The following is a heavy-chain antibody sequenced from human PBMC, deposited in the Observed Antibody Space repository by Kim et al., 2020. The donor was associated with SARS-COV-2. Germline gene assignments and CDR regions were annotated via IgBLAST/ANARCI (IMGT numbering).Heavy chain of an antibody. V-gene: IGHV4-4*02. J-gene: IGHJ5*02. CDR3: ARGVSSAWTLRAWFDP. Sequence: SETLSLICVVSGASISSSSCWSWVRQPPGKGLEWIGEVDHSGTTSYNVSLKNRVSILVDKSKNQFSLRLTSVSAADTAVYYCARGVSSAWTLRAWFDPWGQGTLVTFS. CDR2: VDHSGTT. D-gene: IGHD3-22*01. CDR1: GASISSSSC.